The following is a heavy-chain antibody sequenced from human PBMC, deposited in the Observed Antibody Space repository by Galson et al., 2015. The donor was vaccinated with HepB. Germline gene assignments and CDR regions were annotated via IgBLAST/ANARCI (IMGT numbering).Heavy chain of an antibody. J-gene: IGHJ4*02. V-gene: IGHV3-11*06. Sequence: SLRLSCTASGFSFSDYYMSWIRQAPGKGLEWVSYISSSSVYTNYADSVKGRFTISRDNAKNSLCLQMNSLRAEDTAVYYCARGDLSNGYLFDYWGQGTLVTVSS. D-gene: IGHD5-24*01. CDR3: ARGDLSNGYLFDY. CDR1: GFSFSDYY. CDR2: ISSSSVYT.